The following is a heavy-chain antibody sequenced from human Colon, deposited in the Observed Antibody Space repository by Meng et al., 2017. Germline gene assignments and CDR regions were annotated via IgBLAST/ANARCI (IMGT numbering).Heavy chain of an antibody. J-gene: IGHJ4*02. CDR3: ARGSASYYGFDS. V-gene: IGHV4-30-4*01. CDR2: IYYSGSS. D-gene: IGHD3-22*01. CDR1: GGSISSANYY. Sequence: HVQLQSSGPGLVKPSLTLSLTCTASGGSISSANYYWSWIRQPPGKGLEWIAYIYYSGSSYYNPSLKSRVAISVDTSKNQFSLRLSSVTAADTAVFYCARGSASYYGFDSWGQGTLVTVSS.